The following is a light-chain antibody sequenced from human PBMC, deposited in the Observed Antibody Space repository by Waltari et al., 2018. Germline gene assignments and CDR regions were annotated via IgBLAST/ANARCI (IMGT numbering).Light chain of an antibody. J-gene: IGKJ3*01. CDR1: QSISNY. CDR3: QQSYSTPFA. Sequence: DIQMTQSPSSLSASVGDRVTITCRASQSISNYLNWYQQKPGKAPKLLIFAASRLQGGVPSRFSGSVSGTDFTLTISSLQPEDFATYYCQQSYSTPFAFGPGTKVAI. V-gene: IGKV1-39*01. CDR2: AAS.